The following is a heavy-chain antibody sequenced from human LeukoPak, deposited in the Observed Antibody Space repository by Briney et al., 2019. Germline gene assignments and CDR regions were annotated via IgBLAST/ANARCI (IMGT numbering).Heavy chain of an antibody. Sequence: GGSLRLSCAASGFIFSDYYMGWIRQAPGKGLEWVSVISGSGETTYYADSVKGRFTISRDNSQNTLYLQMSSLRGEDTALYYCAKDRGMVGASVRAFDYWGQGTLVTVSS. CDR3: AKDRGMVGASVRAFDY. CDR2: ISGSGETT. J-gene: IGHJ4*02. CDR1: GFIFSDYY. D-gene: IGHD1-26*01. V-gene: IGHV3-23*01.